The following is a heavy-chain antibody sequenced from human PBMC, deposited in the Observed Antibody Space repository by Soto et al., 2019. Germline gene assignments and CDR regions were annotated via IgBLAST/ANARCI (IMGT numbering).Heavy chain of an antibody. Sequence: QVQLVQSGAEVKKPGSSVKVSCKASGGTFSRYTISWVRQAPGQGLEWMVGIIPIFGTTNYAQKFQGRVTITADESTSTAYMDLSSLRSDDTAVYYCASGQTYYNDSSAYRFDHWGQGTLVTVSS. J-gene: IGHJ4*02. CDR3: ASGQTYYNDSSAYRFDH. V-gene: IGHV1-69*01. CDR1: GGTFSRYT. CDR2: IIPIFGTT. D-gene: IGHD3-22*01.